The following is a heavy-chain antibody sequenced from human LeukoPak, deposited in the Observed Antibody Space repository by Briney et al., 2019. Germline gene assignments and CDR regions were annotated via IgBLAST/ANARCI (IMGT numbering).Heavy chain of an antibody. CDR2: MNPNSGNT. CDR1: GYTFTSYD. D-gene: IGHD6-6*01. CDR3: ARVIYGSSSGMDVWFDP. Sequence: GASVKVSCKASGYTFTSYDINWVRQATGQGLEWMGWMNPNSGNTGYAQKLQGRVTMTRNTSISTAYMELSSLRSEDTAVYYCARVIYGSSSGMDVWFDPWGQGTLVTVSS. J-gene: IGHJ5*02. V-gene: IGHV1-8*01.